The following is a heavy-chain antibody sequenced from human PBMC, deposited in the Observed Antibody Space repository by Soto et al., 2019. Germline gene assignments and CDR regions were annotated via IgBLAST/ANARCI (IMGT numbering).Heavy chain of an antibody. J-gene: IGHJ4*02. Sequence: EVQLVESGGGLVKPGGSLRLSCAASGFTFSSYSMNWVRQAPGKGLEWVSSISSSSSYIYYADSVKGRFTISRDNAKNSLYLQMNSLRVEDTAVYYCASLLGYCSGGSCSNLDYWGQGTLVTVSS. CDR2: ISSSSSYI. D-gene: IGHD2-15*01. CDR3: ASLLGYCSGGSCSNLDY. CDR1: GFTFSSYS. V-gene: IGHV3-21*01.